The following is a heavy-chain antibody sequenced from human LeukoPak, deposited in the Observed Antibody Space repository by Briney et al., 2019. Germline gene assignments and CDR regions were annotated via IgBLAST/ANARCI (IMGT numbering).Heavy chain of an antibody. CDR1: GFTFSSYA. V-gene: IGHV3-23*01. CDR3: AKEVGFDSGSYYDY. CDR2: ISGGGGTT. D-gene: IGHD3-10*01. J-gene: IGHJ4*02. Sequence: GGSLRLSCAASGFTFSSYAMTWVRQAPGKGLERGSSISGGGGTTYYADSVKGRFTISRDNSKNTLFLQMNSLRAEDTAVYYCAKEVGFDSGSYYDYWGQGTLVTVSS.